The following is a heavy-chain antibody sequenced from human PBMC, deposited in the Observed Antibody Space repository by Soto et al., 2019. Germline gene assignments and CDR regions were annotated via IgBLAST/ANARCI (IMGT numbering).Heavy chain of an antibody. J-gene: IGHJ4*02. CDR1: GFTFSHYS. CDR2: MSISGEKT. D-gene: IGHD1-26*01. CDR3: TRWDGFADL. Sequence: GGSLRLSCAASGFTFSHYSMAWVRQTPEKGLEWVSGMSISGEKTFYADFVKGRFTVSRDSPKNTVYLQMNTLRAEDTAIYYCTRWDGFADLWGQGTLVTVSP. V-gene: IGHV3-23*01.